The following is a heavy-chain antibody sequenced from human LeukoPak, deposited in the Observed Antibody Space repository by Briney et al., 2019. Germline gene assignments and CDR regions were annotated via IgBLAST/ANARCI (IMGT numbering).Heavy chain of an antibody. CDR3: ARGAADYSYYYYYGMDV. CDR1: GYTFTSYA. J-gene: IGHJ6*02. V-gene: IGHV1-3*01. Sequence: GASVKVSCKASGYTFTSYAMHWVRQAPGQRLEWMGWINAGNGNTKYSQKFQGRVTITRDTSASTAYMELSSLRSEDTAVYYCARGAADYSYYYYYGMDVWGQGTTVTVSS. D-gene: IGHD2-21*01. CDR2: INAGNGNT.